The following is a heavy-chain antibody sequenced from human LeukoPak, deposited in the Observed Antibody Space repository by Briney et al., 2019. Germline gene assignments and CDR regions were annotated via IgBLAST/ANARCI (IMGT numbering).Heavy chain of an antibody. Sequence: SETLSLTCAVSGGSISSSNWWSWVRQPPGKGLEWIGEIYHSGSTNYNPSLKSRVTISVDKSKNQFSLKLSSVTAADTAVYYCARLLLTGYPHGAFDIWGQGTMVTVSS. CDR3: ARLLLTGYPHGAFDI. J-gene: IGHJ3*02. V-gene: IGHV4-4*02. CDR2: IYHSGST. CDR1: GGSISSSNW. D-gene: IGHD3-9*01.